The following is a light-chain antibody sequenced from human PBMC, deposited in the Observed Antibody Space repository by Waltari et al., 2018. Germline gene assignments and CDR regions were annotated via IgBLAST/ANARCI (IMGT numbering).Light chain of an antibody. J-gene: IGLJ1*01. CDR3: QAWDSSRGYV. CDR2: QDS. V-gene: IGLV3-1*01. Sequence: YEVTQPPSVSVSPGQTATITCSGDNLDNNYVYWYQQKAGQSPALVIYQDSKRPSGIPERFSGSNSGNTATLTISGTQALDEADYYCQAWDSSRGYVFGTGTKVTVL. CDR1: NLDNNY.